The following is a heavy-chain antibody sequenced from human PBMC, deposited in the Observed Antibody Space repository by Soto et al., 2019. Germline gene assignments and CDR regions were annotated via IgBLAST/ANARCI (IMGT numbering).Heavy chain of an antibody. CDR3: ARASGYDRGHWVDP. CDR1: GGTFSSYA. CDR2: IIPIFGTA. J-gene: IGHJ5*02. V-gene: IGHV1-69*13. Sequence: GASVKVSRKASGGTFSSYAISWVRQSPGQGLEWMGGIIPIFGTANYAQKFQGRVTITADESTSTAYMELSSLRSEDTAAYYWARASGYDRGHWVDPWGQETLVTV. D-gene: IGHD5-12*01.